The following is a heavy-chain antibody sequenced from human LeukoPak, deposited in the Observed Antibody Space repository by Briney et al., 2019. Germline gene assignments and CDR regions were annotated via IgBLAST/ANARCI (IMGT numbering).Heavy chain of an antibody. CDR3: ASRPFLWGFAY. D-gene: IGHD3-16*01. Sequence: SETLSLTCTVSGDSISSSRYYWGWIRQPPGKGLEWTASIYSSVTYYNPSLKSRVTISVDTSKNQFSLNLSSVTAADTAVYYCASRPFLWGFAYWGQGTLVTVSS. CDR2: IYSSVT. J-gene: IGHJ4*02. V-gene: IGHV4-39*01. CDR1: GDSISSSRYY.